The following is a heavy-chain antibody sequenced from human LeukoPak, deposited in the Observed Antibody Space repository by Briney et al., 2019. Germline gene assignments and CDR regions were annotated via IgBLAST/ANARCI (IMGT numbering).Heavy chain of an antibody. J-gene: IGHJ4*02. V-gene: IGHV6-1*01. CDR2: TYHWSKWFN. CDR3: ARDLHGSRGEFDY. Sequence: SQTLSLTCAISGDSVTSGIWNWIRQSPSRGLEWLGPTYHWSKWFNDYAVSVESRMTINADTSRNQFSLQLNSVTPEDTAVYYCARDLHGSRGEFDYWGQGTLVTVSS. D-gene: IGHD3-16*01. CDR1: GDSVTSGI.